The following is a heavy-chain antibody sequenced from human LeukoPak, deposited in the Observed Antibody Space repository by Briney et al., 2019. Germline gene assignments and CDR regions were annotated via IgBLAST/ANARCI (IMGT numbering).Heavy chain of an antibody. CDR3: ARTRYSGYEAYGMDV. CDR2: IYASGST. V-gene: IGHV4-4*07. CDR1: GGSISSYY. Sequence: PSETLSLTCTVSGGSISSYYWSWIRQPAGKGLEWIGRIYASGSTNYNPSLKSRVTMSVDTSKNQFSLKLSSVTAADTAVYYCARTRYSGYEAYGMDVWGQGTTVTVSS. D-gene: IGHD5-12*01. J-gene: IGHJ6*02.